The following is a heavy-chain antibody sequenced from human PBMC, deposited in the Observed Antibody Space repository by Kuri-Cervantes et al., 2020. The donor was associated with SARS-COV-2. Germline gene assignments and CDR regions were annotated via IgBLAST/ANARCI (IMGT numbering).Heavy chain of an antibody. V-gene: IGHV3-48*03. CDR2: ISSSGSTI. Sequence: GESLKISCAASGFTFSSYEMNWVRQAPGKGLEWVSYISSSGSTIYYADSVKGRFTISRDNAKNSLYLQMNSLRAEDTAVYYCANNLEGYSYGPFDYWGQGTLVTVSS. CDR3: ANNLEGYSYGPFDY. D-gene: IGHD5-18*01. CDR1: GFTFSSYE. J-gene: IGHJ4*02.